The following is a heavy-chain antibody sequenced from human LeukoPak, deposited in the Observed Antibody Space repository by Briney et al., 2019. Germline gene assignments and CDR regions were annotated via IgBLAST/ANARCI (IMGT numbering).Heavy chain of an antibody. D-gene: IGHD3-22*01. CDR3: ARRFYYYDSSGYYSFDY. J-gene: IGHJ4*02. Sequence: GESLRISCKGSGYSFTSYWIGWVRQMPGKGLEWMGIIYPGDSDTRYSPSFQGQVTISADKSISTAYLQWSSLKASDTAMYYCARRFYYYDSSGYYSFDYWGQGTLVTVSS. CDR2: IYPGDSDT. CDR1: GYSFTSYW. V-gene: IGHV5-51*01.